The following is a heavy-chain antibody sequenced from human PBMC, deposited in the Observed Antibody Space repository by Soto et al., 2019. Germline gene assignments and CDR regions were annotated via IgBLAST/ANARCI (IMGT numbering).Heavy chain of an antibody. D-gene: IGHD6-13*01. CDR3: ARTLGSSTLDY. CDR2: FDPEDGET. V-gene: IGHV1-24*01. CDR1: GYTLTELS. Sequence: ASVKLCWKVSGYTLTELSRHWVRQAPGKGLEWMGGFDPEDGETIYAQEFQGRVTMTEDTSTDTAYMELSSLRSEDTATYYCARTLGSSTLDYWGQGTLVTVSS. J-gene: IGHJ4*02.